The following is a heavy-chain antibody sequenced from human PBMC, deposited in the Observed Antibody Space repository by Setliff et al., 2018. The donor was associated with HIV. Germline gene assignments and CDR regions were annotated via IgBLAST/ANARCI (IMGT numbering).Heavy chain of an antibody. D-gene: IGHD4-17*01. J-gene: IGHJ4*02. CDR3: ARDPPGYGDSNDY. V-gene: IGHV4-39*07. CDR1: GGSISSGDYY. CDR2: IYHSGST. Sequence: SETLSLTCTVSGGSISSGDYYWSWIRQPPGKGLEWIASIYHSGSTYYNPSLKSRVIISVDTSKNQFSLKLRSVTAADTAVYYCARDPPGYGDSNDYWGQGTLVTVSS.